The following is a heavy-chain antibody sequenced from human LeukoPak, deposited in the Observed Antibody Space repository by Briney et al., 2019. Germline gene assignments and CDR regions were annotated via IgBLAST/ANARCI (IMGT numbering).Heavy chain of an antibody. Sequence: GGSLRLSCAASGFTFSSYAMSWVRQAPGKGLEWVSAISGSGGSTYYADSVKGRFTISRDNSENTLYLQMNSLRAEDTAVYYCANGRVPTYYYDSSGYEMDYWGQGTLVTVSS. CDR1: GFTFSSYA. D-gene: IGHD3-22*01. CDR3: ANGRVPTYYYDSSGYEMDY. J-gene: IGHJ4*02. CDR2: ISGSGGST. V-gene: IGHV3-23*01.